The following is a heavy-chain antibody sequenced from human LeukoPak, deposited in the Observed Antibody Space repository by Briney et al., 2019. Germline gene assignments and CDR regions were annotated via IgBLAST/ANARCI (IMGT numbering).Heavy chain of an antibody. CDR3: AKAEGYDILTGLDY. V-gene: IGHV3-23*01. CDR2: IGASGGST. J-gene: IGHJ4*02. CDR1: GFTFSSYN. D-gene: IGHD3-9*01. Sequence: GGSLRLSCAASGFTFSSYNMSWVRQAPGKGLEWVSGIGASGGSTYYADSVKGRFTISRDNSKNTLYLQMNSLRTEDTAVYYCAKAEGYDILTGLDYWGQGTLVTVSS.